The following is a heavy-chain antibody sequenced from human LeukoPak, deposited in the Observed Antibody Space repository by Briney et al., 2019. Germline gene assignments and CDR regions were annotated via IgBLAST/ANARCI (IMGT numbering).Heavy chain of an antibody. J-gene: IGHJ5*02. Sequence: GGSLRLSCAASGFTFSDYYMSWIRQASGKGLEWVSYISSSGSTIYYADSVKGRFTISRDNAKNSLYLQMNSLRAEDTAVYYCARGFPTSSRWFDPWGQGTLVTVSS. V-gene: IGHV3-11*01. CDR3: ARGFPTSSRWFDP. D-gene: IGHD6-6*01. CDR2: ISSSGSTI. CDR1: GFTFSDYY.